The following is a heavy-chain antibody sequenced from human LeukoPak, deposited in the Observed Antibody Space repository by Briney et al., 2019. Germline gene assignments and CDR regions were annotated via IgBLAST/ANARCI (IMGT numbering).Heavy chain of an antibody. Sequence: PGRSLRLSCAASGFTFSSYAMSWVRQAPGKGLEWVSAISSSGGSTYYADSVRGRFTISRDNSKNTLYLQMNSLRAEDTAVYYCARGSYITVTADYYYSYALDVWGQGTTVTVSS. CDR3: ARGSYITVTADYYYSYALDV. J-gene: IGHJ6*02. V-gene: IGHV3-23*01. CDR2: ISSSGGST. D-gene: IGHD4-17*01. CDR1: GFTFSSYA.